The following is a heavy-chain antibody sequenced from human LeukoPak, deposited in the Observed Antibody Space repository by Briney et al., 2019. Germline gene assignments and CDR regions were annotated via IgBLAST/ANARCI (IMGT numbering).Heavy chain of an antibody. D-gene: IGHD6-13*01. Sequence: ESLKISCKGSGYSFTSYWIGWVRQMPGKGLEWMGIIYPGDSDTRYSPSFQGQVTISADKSISTAYLQWSSLKASDTAMYYCARHGRGIAAAGTYYYYYGMDVWGQGTTVTVPS. V-gene: IGHV5-51*01. J-gene: IGHJ6*02. CDR3: ARHGRGIAAAGTYYYYYGMDV. CDR2: IYPGDSDT. CDR1: GYSFTSYW.